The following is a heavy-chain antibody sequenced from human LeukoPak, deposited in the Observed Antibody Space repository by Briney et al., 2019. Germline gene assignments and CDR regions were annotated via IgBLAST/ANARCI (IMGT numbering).Heavy chain of an antibody. J-gene: IGHJ5*02. CDR1: GGSISISSYY. CDR2: INYSGST. V-gene: IGHV4-39*01. Sequence: PSETLSLTCTVSGGSISISSYYWGWIRQPPGKGLEWIGSINYSGSTYYNPSLKSRVTISVDTSKNQFSLQLSSVTAADTAVYYCARQYYYDSSGPGGFDPWGQGTLVTVSS. D-gene: IGHD3-22*01. CDR3: ARQYYYDSSGPGGFDP.